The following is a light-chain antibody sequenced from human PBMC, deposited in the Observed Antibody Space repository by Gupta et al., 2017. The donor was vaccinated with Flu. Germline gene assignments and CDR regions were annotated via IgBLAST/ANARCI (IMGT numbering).Light chain of an antibody. V-gene: IGKV3-11*01. Sequence: EIGLTQSSATLSLPPGERATLSCRASQSVSSYLAWYQQKPGQAPRLLIYDASNRATGIPARFSGSGSGTDFTLTISSLEPEDFAVYYCQQRSNWPLLTFGGGTKVEIK. CDR3: QQRSNWPLLT. CDR1: QSVSSY. CDR2: DAS. J-gene: IGKJ4*01.